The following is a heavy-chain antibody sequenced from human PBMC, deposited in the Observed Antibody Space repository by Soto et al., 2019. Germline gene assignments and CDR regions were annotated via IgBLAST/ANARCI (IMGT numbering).Heavy chain of an antibody. CDR2: ISSRTDGGTT. CDR1: GFTFSNAW. V-gene: IGHV3-15*01. Sequence: EVQLVDSGGGLVQPGGSLRLSCAASGFTFSNAWMSWVRQAPGKGLEWVCRISSRTDGGTTYYAAPVEGRFTISRDDSKNTLYLQMNDLKTEDTAVYYCTTPWTIHNSFDLWGQGTLVSVAS. J-gene: IGHJ4*02. CDR3: TTPWTIHNSFDL. D-gene: IGHD3-10*01.